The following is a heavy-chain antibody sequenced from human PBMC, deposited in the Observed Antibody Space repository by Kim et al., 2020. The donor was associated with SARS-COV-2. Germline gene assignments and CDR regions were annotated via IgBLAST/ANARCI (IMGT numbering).Heavy chain of an antibody. Sequence: VKGRFTISRDDSKNTLYLQMSSLRAEDTAVYYCAKDWFSSHNYCYYGMDVWGPGTTVTVSS. J-gene: IGHJ6*02. D-gene: IGHD3-10*01. V-gene: IGHV3-30*02. CDR3: AKDWFSSHNYCYYGMDV.